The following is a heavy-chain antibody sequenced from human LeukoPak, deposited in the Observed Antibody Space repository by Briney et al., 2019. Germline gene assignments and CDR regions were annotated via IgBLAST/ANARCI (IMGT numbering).Heavy chain of an antibody. CDR3: ARVRYCSSTSCYWHFDY. CDR2: INWNGGST. D-gene: IGHD2-2*01. J-gene: IGHJ4*02. Sequence: GGSLRLSCAAPGFTFDDYGMSWVRQAPGKGLEWVSGINWNGGSTGYADSVKGRFTISRDNAKNSLYLQMNSLRAEDTALYYCARVRYCSSTSCYWHFDYWGRGTLVTVSS. CDR1: GFTFDDYG. V-gene: IGHV3-20*04.